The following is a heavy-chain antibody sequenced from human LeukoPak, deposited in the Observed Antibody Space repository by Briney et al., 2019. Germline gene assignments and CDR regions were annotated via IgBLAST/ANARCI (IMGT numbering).Heavy chain of an antibody. D-gene: IGHD3-10*01. J-gene: IGHJ1*01. CDR3: ASGPRGRGYFQH. V-gene: IGHV3-53*01. CDR2: IYSGGST. CDR1: GFTVSSTH. Sequence: GGSLRLSCVASGFTVSSTHMSWVRQAPGKGLEWVSVIYSGGSTYHADSVEGRFTISRDTFKNTLYLQMNSLRVEDTAMYYCASGPRGRGYFQHWGQGTLVTISS.